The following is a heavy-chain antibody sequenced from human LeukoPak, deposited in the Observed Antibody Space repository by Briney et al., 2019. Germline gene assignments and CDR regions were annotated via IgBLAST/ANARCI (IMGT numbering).Heavy chain of an antibody. CDR3: ARDVGWAFDY. D-gene: IGHD2-15*01. Sequence: GGSLRLSCAASGFTFSSYGMHWVRQAPGKGLEWVAVISYDGSNKYYADSVKGRFTISRDNAKNSLSLQMNSLRDEDTAIYYCARDVGWAFDYWGQGMLVTVSS. J-gene: IGHJ4*02. CDR2: ISYDGSNK. CDR1: GFTFSSYG. V-gene: IGHV3-30*03.